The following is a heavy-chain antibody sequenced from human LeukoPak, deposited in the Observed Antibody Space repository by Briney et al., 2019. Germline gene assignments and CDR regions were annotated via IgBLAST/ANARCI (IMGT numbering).Heavy chain of an antibody. J-gene: IGHJ4*02. CDR2: IYTSGST. CDR1: GGSISSSSYY. CDR3: AREFGGELVDY. Sequence: SETLSLTCTVSGGSISSSSYYWSWIRQPAGKGLEWIGRIYTSGSTNYNPSLKSRVTMSVDTSKNQFSLKLSSVTAADTAVYYCAREFGGELVDYWGQGTLVTVSS. V-gene: IGHV4-61*02. D-gene: IGHD3-16*01.